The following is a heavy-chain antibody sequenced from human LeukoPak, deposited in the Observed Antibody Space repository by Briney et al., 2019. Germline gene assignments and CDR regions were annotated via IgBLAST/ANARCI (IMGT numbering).Heavy chain of an antibody. CDR1: GFTFSDNY. J-gene: IGHJ4*02. V-gene: IGHV3-11*04. CDR2: ISTSGGTL. CDR3: ARGRKVAAADFDY. D-gene: IGHD6-25*01. Sequence: GGSLRLSCTASGFTFSDNYMSWIRQAPGKGLEWLAYISTSGGTLYYADSAKGRFTIFRDNAKSSLYLQMNSLRAEDTAVYYCARGRKVAAADFDYWGQGTLVTVSS.